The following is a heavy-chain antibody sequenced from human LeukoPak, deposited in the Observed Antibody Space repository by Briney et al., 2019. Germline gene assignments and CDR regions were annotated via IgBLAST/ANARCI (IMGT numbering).Heavy chain of an antibody. Sequence: PSETLSLTCAVYGGSFSGYYWSWIRQPPGKGLEWIGEINHSGITNYNPSLKSRVTISVDTSKNQFSLKLSSVTAADTAVYYCARQNSSSWSDYWGQGTLVTVSS. CDR3: ARQNSSSWSDY. D-gene: IGHD6-13*01. V-gene: IGHV4-34*01. J-gene: IGHJ4*02. CDR1: GGSFSGYY. CDR2: INHSGIT.